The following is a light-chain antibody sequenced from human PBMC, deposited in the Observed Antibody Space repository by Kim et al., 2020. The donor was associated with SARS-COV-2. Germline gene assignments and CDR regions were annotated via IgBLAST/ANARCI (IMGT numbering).Light chain of an antibody. CDR1: SSNIGTNT. CDR2: TNS. CDR3: AAWDDSLNAFL. V-gene: IGLV1-44*01. J-gene: IGLJ2*01. Sequence: VTCSSYGSSSNIGTNTVNWYQPPPGTAPNLLIYTNSRRPSGVHDRFSGSKSGTSASLAISGLQSEDEADYYCAAWDDSLNAFLFGGGTQLTVL.